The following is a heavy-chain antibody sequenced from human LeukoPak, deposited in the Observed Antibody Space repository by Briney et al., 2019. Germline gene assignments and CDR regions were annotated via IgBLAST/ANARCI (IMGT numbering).Heavy chain of an antibody. CDR3: ARGHYDVLAASYKWTPDY. Sequence: GGSLRLSCVGSGFAFGDYGLNWVRQAPGKGLEWVSSITSGGDYIYYADSVKGRFTTSRDNAKNSLSLQLNSLRVEDTAVYYCARGHYDVLAASYKWTPDYWGQGTLVTVSS. D-gene: IGHD3-9*01. CDR2: ITSGGDYI. V-gene: IGHV3-21*01. CDR1: GFAFGDYG. J-gene: IGHJ4*02.